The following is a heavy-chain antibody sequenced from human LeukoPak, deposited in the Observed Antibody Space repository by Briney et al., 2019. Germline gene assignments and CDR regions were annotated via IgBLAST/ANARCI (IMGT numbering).Heavy chain of an antibody. V-gene: IGHV3-48*01. Sequence: GGSLRLSCAASGFTFSSYGMSWVRQAPGKGLEWVSYSSSSSSTIYYAGSVKGRFTISRDNAKNSLYLQMNSLRAGDTAVYYCARAMSNYDILTGYPQYDAFDIWGQGTMVTVSS. CDR3: ARAMSNYDILTGYPQYDAFDI. D-gene: IGHD3-9*01. J-gene: IGHJ3*02. CDR1: GFTFSSYG. CDR2: SSSSSSTI.